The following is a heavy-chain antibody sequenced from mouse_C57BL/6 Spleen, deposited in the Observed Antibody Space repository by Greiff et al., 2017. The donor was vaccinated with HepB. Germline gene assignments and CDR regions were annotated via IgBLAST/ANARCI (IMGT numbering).Heavy chain of an antibody. V-gene: IGHV2-5*01. CDR2: IWRGGST. J-gene: IGHJ3*01. CDR1: GFSLTSYG. D-gene: IGHD2-4*01. CDR3: AKNHYDYAWFAY. Sequence: VQGVESGPGLVQPSQSLSITCTVSGFSLTSYGVHWVRQSPGKGLEWLGVIWRGGSTDYNAAFMSRLSITKDNSKSQVFFKMNSLQADDTAIYYCAKNHYDYAWFAYWGQGTLVTVSA.